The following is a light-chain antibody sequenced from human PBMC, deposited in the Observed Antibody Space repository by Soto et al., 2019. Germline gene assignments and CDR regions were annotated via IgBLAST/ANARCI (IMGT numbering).Light chain of an antibody. CDR3: QQRSNWPS. J-gene: IGKJ5*01. V-gene: IGKV3-11*01. Sequence: ETVLTQSPATLSLSPGERATLSCRASQSVSFYLAWYQQKPGQAPRLLIYDASNRATGIPARFSGSGSGTDFTLTISSLEPEEFAVYYCQQRSNWPSFGQGTRLEIK. CDR1: QSVSFY. CDR2: DAS.